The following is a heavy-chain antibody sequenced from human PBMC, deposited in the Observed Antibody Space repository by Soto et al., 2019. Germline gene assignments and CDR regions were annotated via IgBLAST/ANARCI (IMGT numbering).Heavy chain of an antibody. Sequence: ASVKVYCKASGYTFTSYDINWVRQATGQGLEWMGWMNPNSGNTGYAQKFQGRVTMTRNTSISTAYMELSSLRSEDTAVYYCAREGPYSSPYGMDVWGQGTTVTVSS. CDR3: AREGPYSSPYGMDV. J-gene: IGHJ6*02. D-gene: IGHD6-13*01. CDR2: MNPNSGNT. CDR1: GYTFTSYD. V-gene: IGHV1-8*01.